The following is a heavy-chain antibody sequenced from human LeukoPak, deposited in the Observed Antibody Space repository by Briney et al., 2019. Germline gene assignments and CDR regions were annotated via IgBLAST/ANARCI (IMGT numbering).Heavy chain of an antibody. V-gene: IGHV1-2*02. D-gene: IGHD2-15*01. CDR3: ARGGGYCSGGSCYSFNYYYYYMDV. CDR1: GYTFTGYY. J-gene: IGHJ6*03. CDR2: INPNSGGT. Sequence: ASVKVSCKASGYTFTGYYMHWVRLAPGQGLEWMGWINPNSGGTNYAQKFQGRVTMTRDTSISTAYMELSRLRSDDTAVYYCARGGGYCSGGSCYSFNYYYYYMDVWGKGTTVTVSS.